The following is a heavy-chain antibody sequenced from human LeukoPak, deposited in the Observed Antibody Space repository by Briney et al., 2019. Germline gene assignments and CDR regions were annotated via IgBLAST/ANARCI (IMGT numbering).Heavy chain of an antibody. V-gene: IGHV3-66*01. CDR3: ARNDRTYYYGSGSSYYFDY. D-gene: IGHD3-10*01. CDR1: GFTVSSNY. J-gene: IGHJ4*02. CDR2: IYSGGST. Sequence: GGSLRLSCAASGFTVSSNYMSWVRQAPGKGLEWVSVIYSGGSTYYADSVKGRFTISRDNSKNTLYLQMNSLRAEDTAVYYCARNDRTYYYGSGSSYYFDYWGQGTLVTVSS.